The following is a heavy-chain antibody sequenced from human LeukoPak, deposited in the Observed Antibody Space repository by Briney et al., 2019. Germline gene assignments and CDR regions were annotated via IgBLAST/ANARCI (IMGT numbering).Heavy chain of an antibody. J-gene: IGHJ4*02. CDR1: GFTFSDYY. Sequence: GGSLRLSCAASGFTFSDYYMSWIRQAPGKGLEWVSYISSSGSTIYYADSVKGRFTISRDNAKNSLYLQMNSLRAEDAAVYYCARDKYNWNYLDYWGQGTLVTVSS. D-gene: IGHD1-20*01. CDR3: ARDKYNWNYLDY. CDR2: ISSSGSTI. V-gene: IGHV3-11*01.